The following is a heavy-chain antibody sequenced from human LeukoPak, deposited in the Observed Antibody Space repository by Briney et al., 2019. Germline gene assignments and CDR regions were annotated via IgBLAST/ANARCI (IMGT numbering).Heavy chain of an antibody. CDR2: LYTSGST. D-gene: IGHD3-3*01. J-gene: IGHJ5*02. CDR1: GGSISSGSYY. Sequence: SQTLSLTCTVSGGSISSGSYYWSWIRQPAGKGLEWIGRLYTSGSTNYNPSLKSRVTISVDTSKNQFSLKLSSVTAADTAVYYCATGLRFLEWLFDHWGQGTLVTVSS. CDR3: ATGLRFLEWLFDH. V-gene: IGHV4-61*02.